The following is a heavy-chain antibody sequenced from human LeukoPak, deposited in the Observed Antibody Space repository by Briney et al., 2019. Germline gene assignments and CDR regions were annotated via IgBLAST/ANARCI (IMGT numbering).Heavy chain of an antibody. V-gene: IGHV4-38-2*02. J-gene: IGHJ5*02. Sequence: SETLSLTCIVSGYSISSGYYWGWIRQPPGKGLEWIGSIYSGSTYYNPSLKSRVTISVDTSKNQFSLKLSSVTAADTAVYYCARGLQRINWFDPWGQGTLVTVSS. CDR1: GYSISSGYY. CDR2: IYSGST. CDR3: ARGLQRINWFDP. D-gene: IGHD3-16*01.